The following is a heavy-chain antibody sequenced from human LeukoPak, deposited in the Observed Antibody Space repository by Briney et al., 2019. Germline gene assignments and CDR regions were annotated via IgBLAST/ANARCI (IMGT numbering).Heavy chain of an antibody. CDR3: ARDPNGDYIGAFDM. J-gene: IGHJ3*02. CDR2: FRWGGDSA. V-gene: IGHV3-23*01. CDR1: VFTFSAYA. D-gene: IGHD4-17*01. Sequence: PGGCLRLAFSAPVFTFSAYAIMSGRQAPAKGPGRVSAFRWGGDSAFYTDSVKGRFTVSRDNSKYTLFLQMNSRRAEDTAVYYCARDPNGDYIGAFDMWGPGTMVTVSS.